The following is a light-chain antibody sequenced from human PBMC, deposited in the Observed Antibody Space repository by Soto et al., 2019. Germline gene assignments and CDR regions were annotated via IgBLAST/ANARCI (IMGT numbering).Light chain of an antibody. J-gene: IGKJ1*01. Sequence: DLQMTQSPSTLSASVGDRVTITCRASQSISSWLAWYQQKPGRAPKLLIYKASSLESGVPSRFSGSGSGTEFTLTISSLQPDDFATYYCQQYNSQWTFGQGTKVDIK. CDR3: QQYNSQWT. CDR2: KAS. CDR1: QSISSW. V-gene: IGKV1-5*03.